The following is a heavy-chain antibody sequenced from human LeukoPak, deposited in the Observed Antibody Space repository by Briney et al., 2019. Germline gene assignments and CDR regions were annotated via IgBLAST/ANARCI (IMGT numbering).Heavy chain of an antibody. V-gene: IGHV3-21*01. Sequence: PGGSLRLSCAASGFTFSSYSMNWVRQAPGKGLEWVSSISSSSSYIYYADSVKGRFTISRDNAKNSLYLQMNSLRAEDTAVYYCAGVAWYYYDSSGPNDYWGQGTLVTVSS. CDR1: GFTFSSYS. J-gene: IGHJ4*02. CDR3: AGVAWYYYDSSGPNDY. D-gene: IGHD3-22*01. CDR2: ISSSSSYI.